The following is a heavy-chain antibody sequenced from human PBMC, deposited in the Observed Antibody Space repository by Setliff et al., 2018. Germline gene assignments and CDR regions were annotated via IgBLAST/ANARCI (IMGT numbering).Heavy chain of an antibody. CDR1: GGSFSVYY. CDR3: AREQWLDPPAYYYMDV. Sequence: SETLSLSCAVYGGSFSVYYWSWIRQPPGKRLEWIGEIIHSGSTNYNPSLKSRVSISVDTSKNQFSLKLSSVTAADMAVYYCAREQWLDPPAYYYMDVWAKGTTVTVSS. D-gene: IGHD6-19*01. CDR2: IIHSGST. J-gene: IGHJ6*03. V-gene: IGHV4-34*12.